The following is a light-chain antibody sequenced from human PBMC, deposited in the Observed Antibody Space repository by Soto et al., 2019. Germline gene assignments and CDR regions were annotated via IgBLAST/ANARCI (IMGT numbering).Light chain of an antibody. V-gene: IGKV1-5*01. CDR1: QSISSR. CDR3: QQYNTYWT. Sequence: DIQMTQSPSTLSASGGDRVTITCRASQSISSRLAWYQQKPGKAPKLLIYAASTLQSGVPSRFSGSGSGTDFTLTISSLQPDDFATYYCQQYNTYWTFGQGTKVDIK. J-gene: IGKJ1*01. CDR2: AAS.